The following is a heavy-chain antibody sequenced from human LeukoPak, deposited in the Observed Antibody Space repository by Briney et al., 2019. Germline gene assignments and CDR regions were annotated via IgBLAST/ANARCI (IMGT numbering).Heavy chain of an antibody. CDR1: GYSISSGYY. CDR2: IYHSGST. J-gene: IGHJ4*02. V-gene: IGHV4-38-2*02. Sequence: ASETLPLTCAVSGYSISSGYYWGWIRQPPGKGLEWIGSIYHSGSTYYNPSLKSRVTMSVDTSKNQFSLKLSSVTAADTAVYYCARDFWSGYSISFDYWGQGTLVTVPS. D-gene: IGHD3-3*01. CDR3: ARDFWSGYSISFDY.